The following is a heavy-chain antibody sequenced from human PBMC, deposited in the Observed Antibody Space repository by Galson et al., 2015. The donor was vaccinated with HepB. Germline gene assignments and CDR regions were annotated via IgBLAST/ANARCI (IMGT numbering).Heavy chain of an antibody. CDR2: ISSGGSYT. Sequence: SLRLSCAASGFTFSDYYMSWIRQAPGKGLEWISYISSGGSYTTYADSVKGRFTISRDNAKNSLFLQMNSLRAEDTAVYYCASVPGIAFDYWGQGTLVTVSS. J-gene: IGHJ4*02. CDR3: ASVPGIAFDY. D-gene: IGHD6-13*01. V-gene: IGHV3-11*06. CDR1: GFTFSDYY.